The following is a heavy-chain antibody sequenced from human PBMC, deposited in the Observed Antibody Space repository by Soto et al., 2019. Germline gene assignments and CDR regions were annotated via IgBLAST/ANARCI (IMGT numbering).Heavy chain of an antibody. CDR3: ARLVYYYYDMDV. J-gene: IGHJ6*02. Sequence: PSETLSLTCTVSGGSITNDNYYWAWIRQPPGKGLEWIGSIYHVGNTYYTSSLKSRVTISVDTSKNLFSLSLTSLTATDTALYYCARLVYYYYDMDVWGQGTTVTVSS. V-gene: IGHV4-39*01. CDR2: IYHVGNT. CDR1: GGSITNDNYY. D-gene: IGHD2-2*01.